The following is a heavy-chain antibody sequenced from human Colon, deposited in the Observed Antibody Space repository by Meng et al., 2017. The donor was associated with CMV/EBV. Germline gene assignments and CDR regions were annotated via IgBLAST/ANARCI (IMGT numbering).Heavy chain of an antibody. CDR1: GYTFTDPY. Sequence: ASVKVSCKASGYTFTDPYIQWVRQAPGQGLEWMGWISVYNGNTNYAQNLQGRVTMTTDTSTSTAYMELRSLRSDDTAVYYCARAGYCSSTSCYMEKYFQHWGQGTLVTVSS. J-gene: IGHJ1*01. CDR3: ARAGYCSSTSCYMEKYFQH. V-gene: IGHV1-18*04. CDR2: ISVYNGNT. D-gene: IGHD2-2*02.